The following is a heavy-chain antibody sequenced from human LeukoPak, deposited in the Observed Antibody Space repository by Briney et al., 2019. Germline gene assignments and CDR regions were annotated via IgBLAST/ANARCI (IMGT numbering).Heavy chain of an antibody. CDR1: RHPIRTNFY. CDR3: ARAVGPDRPFDY. V-gene: IGHV4-38-2*02. Sequence: SETLSLTCTVSRHPIRTNFYWGWVRQTPEKGLEWIGNIYHSGTTYYNPSLKSRVTILVDTSNNRFSLILTNVTAADTAFYYCARAVGPDRPFDYWGQGTLVTVSS. J-gene: IGHJ4*02. D-gene: IGHD1-14*01. CDR2: IYHSGTT.